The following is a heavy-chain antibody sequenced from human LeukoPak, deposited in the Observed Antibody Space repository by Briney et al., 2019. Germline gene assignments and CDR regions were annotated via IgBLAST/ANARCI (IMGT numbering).Heavy chain of an antibody. V-gene: IGHV3-30*18. Sequence: PGRSLRLSCAASGFTFSSYGMHWVRQAPGKGLEWVAVISYDGSNKYYADSVKGRFTISRDNSKNTLYLQMNSLRAEDTAVYYCAKFSVADSFDYWGQGTLVTVSS. D-gene: IGHD2-15*01. CDR3: AKFSVADSFDY. J-gene: IGHJ4*02. CDR2: ISYDGSNK. CDR1: GFTFSSYG.